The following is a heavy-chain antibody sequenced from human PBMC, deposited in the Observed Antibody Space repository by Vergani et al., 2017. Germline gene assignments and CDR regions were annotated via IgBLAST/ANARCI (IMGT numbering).Heavy chain of an antibody. CDR2: IYYSGST. CDR1: GGSISSSSYY. J-gene: IGHJ4*02. CDR3: ARPGYSGYDFYYFDY. Sequence: QLQLQESGPGLVKPSETLSLTCTVSGGSISSSSYYWGWIRQPPGKGLEWIGSIYYSGSTNYNPSLKSRVTISVDTSKNQFSLKLSSVTAADTAVYYCARPGYSGYDFYYFDYWGQGTLVTVSS. D-gene: IGHD5-12*01. V-gene: IGHV4-39*01.